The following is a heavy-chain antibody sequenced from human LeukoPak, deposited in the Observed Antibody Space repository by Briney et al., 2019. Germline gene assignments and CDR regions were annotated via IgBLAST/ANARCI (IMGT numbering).Heavy chain of an antibody. Sequence: PGGSLRLSCAVSGFTFSHYAMSWVRQAPGKGLEWVSVTFTGGSTNYADSVKGRFTISRDNSENTLYLQMNSLRAEDTAVYYCARALGQEKDYWGQGTLVTVSS. CDR3: ARALGQEKDY. V-gene: IGHV3-53*01. J-gene: IGHJ4*02. CDR2: TFTGGST. D-gene: IGHD3-10*01. CDR1: GFTFSHYA.